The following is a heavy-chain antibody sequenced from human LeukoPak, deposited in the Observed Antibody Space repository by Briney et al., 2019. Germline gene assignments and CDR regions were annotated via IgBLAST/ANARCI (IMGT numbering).Heavy chain of an antibody. CDR1: GGSISSHY. CDR2: IYNSGST. D-gene: IGHD3-16*01. CDR3: ARDDYGVFDAFDV. J-gene: IGHJ3*01. Sequence: SETLSLTCTVSGGSISSHYWSWIRQPPGKGLEWIGYIYNSGSTNYNPSLKSRVTISLDTSKNQSSLHLTSVTAADTAVYFCARDDYGVFDAFDVWGQGTVVTVSS. V-gene: IGHV4-59*08.